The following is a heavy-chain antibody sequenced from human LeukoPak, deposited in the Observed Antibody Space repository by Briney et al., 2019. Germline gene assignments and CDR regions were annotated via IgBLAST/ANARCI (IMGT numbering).Heavy chain of an antibody. CDR1: GYSISSGYY. D-gene: IGHD6-6*01. CDR2: IYHSGRT. Sequence: SETLSLTCTVSGYSISSGYYWGWIRQPPGKGLEWIGSIYHSGRTFYNPSLKSRVTISVDTSKNQFSLKLSSVTAADTAVYYCARGCGIAARWGWFDPWGQGTLVTVSS. V-gene: IGHV4-38-2*02. CDR3: ARGCGIAARWGWFDP. J-gene: IGHJ5*02.